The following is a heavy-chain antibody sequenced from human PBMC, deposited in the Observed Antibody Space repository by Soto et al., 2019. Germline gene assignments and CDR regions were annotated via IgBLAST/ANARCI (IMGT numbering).Heavy chain of an antibody. D-gene: IGHD2-15*01. J-gene: IGHJ4*02. CDR1: GFSISSYY. CDR3: ARHRVRCSGGDCYSDLYYFDY. V-gene: IGHV4-59*08. CDR2: IYYSGST. Sequence: SSETLSLTCTFSGFSISSYYWSWIRQPPGKGLEWIGYIYYSGSTNYNPSLRSRVIVSVGTSKNQFSLKLSSVTAADTAVYYCARHRVRCSGGDCYSDLYYFDYWGQGTLVTVS.